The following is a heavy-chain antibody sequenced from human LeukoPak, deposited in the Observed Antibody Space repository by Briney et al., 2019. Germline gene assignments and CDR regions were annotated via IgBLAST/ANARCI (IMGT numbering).Heavy chain of an antibody. J-gene: IGHJ6*02. V-gene: IGHV4-30-2*01. Sequence: SETLSLTCAVSGGSISSGGYSWSWIRQPPGKGLEWIGYIYHSGSTYYNPSLKSRVTISVDTSKNQLSLRLRSVTAADTAVYYCARDSRYSSSWYRPGSPLYGMDVWGQGTTVTVSS. CDR1: GGSISSGGYS. CDR2: IYHSGST. D-gene: IGHD6-13*01. CDR3: ARDSRYSSSWYRPGSPLYGMDV.